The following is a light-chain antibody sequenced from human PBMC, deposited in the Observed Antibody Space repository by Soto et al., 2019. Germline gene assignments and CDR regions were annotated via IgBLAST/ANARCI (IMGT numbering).Light chain of an antibody. Sequence: DIQMTQSPSSLSASVGDRVTITCRASQGISDYLAWFQQKPGKVPKLLIFAASTLQSGVPSRFSGSGSGTDFALSITRLQTEDVADYDCQKYNSVPWKCGKGTKVEIK. CDR3: QKYNSVPWK. CDR2: AAS. J-gene: IGKJ1*01. V-gene: IGKV1-27*01. CDR1: QGISDY.